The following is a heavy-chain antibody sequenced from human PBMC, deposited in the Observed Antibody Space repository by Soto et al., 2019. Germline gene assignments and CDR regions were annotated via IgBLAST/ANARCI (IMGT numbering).Heavy chain of an antibody. CDR1: GFTFSSYS. V-gene: IGHV3-21*01. Sequence: EVQLVESGGGLVKPGGSLRLSCAASGFTFSSYSMNWVRQAPGKGLEWVSSISSSSSYIYYADSVKGRFTISRDNAKNSLYLQMNSLRAEDTAVYYCARDFLSGHCSGGSCYPWSGWGQGTLVTVSS. CDR3: ARDFLSGHCSGGSCYPWSG. J-gene: IGHJ4*02. CDR2: ISSSSSYI. D-gene: IGHD2-15*01.